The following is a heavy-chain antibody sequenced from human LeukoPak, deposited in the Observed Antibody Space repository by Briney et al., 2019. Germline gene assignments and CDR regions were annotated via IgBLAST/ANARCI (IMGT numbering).Heavy chain of an antibody. CDR1: GFTVSSNY. CDR3: ARDHCSSTSCFNY. Sequence: GGSLGLSCAASGFTVSSNYMSWVRQAPGKGLEWVSVIYSGGSTYYADSVKGRFTISRDNSKNTLYLQMNSLRAEDTAVYYCARDHCSSTSCFNYWGQGTLVTVSS. CDR2: IYSGGST. D-gene: IGHD2-2*01. J-gene: IGHJ4*02. V-gene: IGHV3-66*01.